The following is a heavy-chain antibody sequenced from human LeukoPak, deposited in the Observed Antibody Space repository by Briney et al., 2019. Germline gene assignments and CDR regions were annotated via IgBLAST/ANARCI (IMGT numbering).Heavy chain of an antibody. D-gene: IGHD6-19*01. V-gene: IGHV4-59*01. Sequence: SETVSLTCTVSGGSISGYYWSWIRQPPGKGLEWLGFISYSWSTSYNPSLKSRVTISVDTSKNQFSLNLRSVTAADTAVYYCARRDSSGWYYFDYWGQGTLVTVSS. CDR1: GGSISGYY. J-gene: IGHJ4*02. CDR3: ARRDSSGWYYFDY. CDR2: ISYSWST.